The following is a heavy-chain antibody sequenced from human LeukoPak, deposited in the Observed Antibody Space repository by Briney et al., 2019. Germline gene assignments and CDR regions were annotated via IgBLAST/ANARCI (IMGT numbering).Heavy chain of an antibody. CDR3: AKDGSHYYGSGNLNNWFDP. V-gene: IGHV3-30*04. Sequence: PGGSLRLSCAASGFTFSSYEMNWVRQAPGKGLEWVAVISYDGSNKYYADSVKGRFTISRDNSKNTLYLQMNSLRAEDTALYYCAKDGSHYYGSGNLNNWFDPWGQGTLVTVSS. CDR1: GFTFSSYE. CDR2: ISYDGSNK. J-gene: IGHJ5*02. D-gene: IGHD3-10*01.